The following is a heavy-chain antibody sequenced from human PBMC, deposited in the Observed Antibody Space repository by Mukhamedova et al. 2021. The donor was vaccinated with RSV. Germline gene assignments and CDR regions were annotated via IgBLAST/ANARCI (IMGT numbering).Heavy chain of an antibody. D-gene: IGHD2-15*01. J-gene: IGHJ5*02. Sequence: VRGRFTISRDNAKSSLYLQMNSLRAEDTAVYYCARVGGYCSGGSCYGWLDPWGQGTLVIVSS. V-gene: IGHV3-21*01. CDR3: ARVGGYCSGGSCYGWLDP.